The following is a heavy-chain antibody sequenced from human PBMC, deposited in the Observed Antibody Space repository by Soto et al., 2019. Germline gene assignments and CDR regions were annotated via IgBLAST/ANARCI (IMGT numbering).Heavy chain of an antibody. CDR2: ISGSGGST. Sequence: PGGSLRLSCAASGFTFSSYAMSWVRQAPGKGLEWVSAISGSGGSTYYADSVKGRFTISRDNSKSTLYLQMNSLRAEDTAVYYCAKDSGGAAAGSNWFDPWGQGTLVIVSS. V-gene: IGHV3-23*01. CDR1: GFTFSSYA. CDR3: AKDSGGAAAGSNWFDP. D-gene: IGHD6-13*01. J-gene: IGHJ5*02.